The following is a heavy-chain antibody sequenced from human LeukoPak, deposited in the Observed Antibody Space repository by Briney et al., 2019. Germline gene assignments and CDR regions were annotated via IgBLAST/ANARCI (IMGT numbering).Heavy chain of an antibody. Sequence: GGSLRLSCAASGFAFSSYGMHWVHQAPGKGLEWVAVIWYDGSNKYYADSVKGRFTISRDNSKNTLYLQMNSLRAEDTAVYYCARGTAGCSSTSCYYYYGMDVWGQGTTVTVSS. V-gene: IGHV3-33*01. CDR1: GFAFSSYG. CDR2: IWYDGSNK. J-gene: IGHJ6*02. D-gene: IGHD2-2*01. CDR3: ARGTAGCSSTSCYYYYGMDV.